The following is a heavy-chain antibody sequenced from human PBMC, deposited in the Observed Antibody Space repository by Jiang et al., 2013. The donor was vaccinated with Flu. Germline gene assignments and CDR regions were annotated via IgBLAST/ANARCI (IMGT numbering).Heavy chain of an antibody. D-gene: IGHD6-6*01. CDR1: GGSISSSSYY. J-gene: IGHJ5*02. Sequence: GLVKPSETLSLTCTVSGGSISSSSYYWGWIRQPPGKGLEWIGSIYYSGSTYYNPSLKSRVTISVDTSKNQFSLKLSSVTAADTAVYYCARDDSSSRGGNWFDPWGQGTLVTVSS. CDR2: IYYSGST. V-gene: IGHV4-39*07. CDR3: ARDDSSSRGGNWFDP.